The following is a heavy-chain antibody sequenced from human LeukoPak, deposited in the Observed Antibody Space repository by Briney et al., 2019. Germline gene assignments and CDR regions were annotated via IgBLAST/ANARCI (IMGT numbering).Heavy chain of an antibody. V-gene: IGHV4-31*03. Sequence: KSSQTLSLTCTVSGGSISSGGYYWSWIRQHPGKGLGWIGYIYYSGSTYYNPSLKSRVTISVDTSKNQFSLKLSSVTAAGTAVYYCASLDYGDYYFDYWGQGTLVTVSS. CDR3: ASLDYGDYYFDY. CDR2: IYYSGST. D-gene: IGHD4-17*01. J-gene: IGHJ4*02. CDR1: GGSISSGGYY.